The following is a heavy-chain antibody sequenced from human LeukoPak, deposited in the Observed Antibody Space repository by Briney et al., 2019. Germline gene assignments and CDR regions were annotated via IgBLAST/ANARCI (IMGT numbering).Heavy chain of an antibody. CDR3: AREFFGARAFQY. J-gene: IGHJ4*02. CDR1: GFTFSSYE. V-gene: IGHV3-48*03. Sequence: GGSLRLSCAASGFTFSSYEMNWVRQAPGKGLEWVSYISSSGSTIYYADSVKGRFTISRDNAKNSLYLEMNSLRAEDTAVYYCAREFFGARAFQYWGQGILVTVSS. CDR2: ISSSGSTI. D-gene: IGHD3-3*01.